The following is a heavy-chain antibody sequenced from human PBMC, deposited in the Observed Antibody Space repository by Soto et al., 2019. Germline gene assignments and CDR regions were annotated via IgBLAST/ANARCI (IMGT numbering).Heavy chain of an antibody. CDR3: AKDGSQDGYYYYYMDV. J-gene: IGHJ6*03. CDR2: ISGSGGST. CDR1: GFTFSSYA. D-gene: IGHD2-15*01. V-gene: IGHV3-23*01. Sequence: EVQLLESGGGLVQPGGSLRLSCAASGFTFSSYAMSWVRQAPGKGLEWVSAISGSGGSTYYADSVKGRFTISRDNSKNTLYLQMNSLRAEDTAVYYCAKDGSQDGYYYYYMDVWGKGTTVTVSS.